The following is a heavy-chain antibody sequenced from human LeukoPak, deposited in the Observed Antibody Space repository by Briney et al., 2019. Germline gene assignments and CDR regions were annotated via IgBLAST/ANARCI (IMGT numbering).Heavy chain of an antibody. CDR2: IYYSGST. CDR1: GGSISSGDYY. CDR3: ARGVVVAATLDY. V-gene: IGHV4-30-4*01. J-gene: IGHJ4*02. D-gene: IGHD2-15*01. Sequence: SQTLSLTCTVSGGSISSGDYYWSWIRQPPGKGLEWIGYIYYSGSTYYNPSLKSRVTTSVDTSKNQFSLKLSSVTAADTAVYYCARGVVVAATLDYWGQGTLVTVSS.